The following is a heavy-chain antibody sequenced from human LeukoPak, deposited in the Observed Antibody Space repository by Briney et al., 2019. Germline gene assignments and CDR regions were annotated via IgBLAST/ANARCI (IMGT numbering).Heavy chain of an antibody. J-gene: IGHJ2*01. CDR2: IYSGGTT. CDR1: GLAVSSTF. D-gene: IGHD3-10*01. CDR3: ARNTDYYGSGTYGYFDH. Sequence: GGSLRLSCAPSGLAVSSTFMSWVRQAPGRGLEWVSIIYSGGTTHYADSAKGRFTISRDNAKNMLYLQMDSLRVGDTAIYYCARNTDYYGSGTYGYFDHWGRGTLVTVSS. V-gene: IGHV3-53*01.